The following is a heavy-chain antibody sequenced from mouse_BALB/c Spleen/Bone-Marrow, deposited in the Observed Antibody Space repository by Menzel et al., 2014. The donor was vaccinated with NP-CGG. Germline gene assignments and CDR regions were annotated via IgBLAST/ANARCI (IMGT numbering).Heavy chain of an antibody. V-gene: IGHV5-9*04. Sequence: EESGGRLVTPGTPLTLTCTVSGFSLSSYAMHWVRQAPGKGLEWIGIIYAGSDGTYYASWAKGRFTISKTSTTVDLKMTSPTTEDTATYFCARGDSSDYYLLNLWGQGTLVTVSS. CDR1: GFSLSSYA. J-gene: IGHJ3*02. CDR2: IYAGSDGT. CDR3: ARGDSSDYYLLNL. D-gene: IGHD1-1*01.